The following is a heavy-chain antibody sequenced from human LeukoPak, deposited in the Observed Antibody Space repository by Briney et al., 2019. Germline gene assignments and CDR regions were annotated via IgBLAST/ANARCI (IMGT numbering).Heavy chain of an antibody. CDR1: GFTFSSHW. CDR2: ISSSSTYI. CDR3: ARFALKTPPTD. Sequence: GGSLRLSCAASGFTFSSHWMSWVRQAPGKGLEWVSSISSSSTYIYYADSVKGRFTISRDNAKNSLFLQMNSLRAEDTAVYYCARFALKTPPTDWGQGTLVTVSS. V-gene: IGHV3-21*01. J-gene: IGHJ4*02.